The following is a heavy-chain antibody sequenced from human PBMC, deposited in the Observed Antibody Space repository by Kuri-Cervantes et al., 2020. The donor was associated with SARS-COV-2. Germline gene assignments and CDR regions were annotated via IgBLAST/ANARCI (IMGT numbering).Heavy chain of an antibody. CDR2: VNHNGGA. Sequence: SQTLSLTCAVYGGSLSGSFWSWIRQSPRKGLEWIGEVNHNGGANYNPSLRSRVTISVDTSKNQFSLKLSSVTAADTAVYYCARHAHYYGSGSYPRWWGQGTLVTVSS. J-gene: IGHJ4*02. CDR3: ARHAHYYGSGSYPRW. D-gene: IGHD3-10*01. V-gene: IGHV4-34*01. CDR1: GGSLSGSF.